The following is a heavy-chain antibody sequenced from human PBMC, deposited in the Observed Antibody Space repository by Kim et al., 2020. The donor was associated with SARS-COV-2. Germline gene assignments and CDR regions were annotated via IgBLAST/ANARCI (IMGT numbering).Heavy chain of an antibody. V-gene: IGHV3-49*02. J-gene: IGHJ4*02. CDR3: TRHDFWSTYYFDY. D-gene: IGHD3-3*01. Sequence: YPAAVKGRITISRDDSKSIAYLQMNSLKTEDTAVYYCTRHDFWSTYYFDYWGQGTLVTVSS.